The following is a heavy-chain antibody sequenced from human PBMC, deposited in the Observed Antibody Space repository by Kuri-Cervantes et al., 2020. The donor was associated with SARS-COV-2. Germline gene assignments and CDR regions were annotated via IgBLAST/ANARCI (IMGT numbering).Heavy chain of an antibody. CDR1: GYSISSGYY. CDR3: ARGPSVLWNFP. Sequence: SETLSLTCAVSGYSISSGYYWGWIRQPPGKGLEWIGSIYHSGSTYYNPSLKSRVTISVDTSKNQFSLKLSSVTAADTAVYYCARGPSVLWNFPWGQGTLVTVSS. D-gene: IGHD1-7*01. CDR2: IYHSGST. J-gene: IGHJ5*02. V-gene: IGHV4-38-2*01.